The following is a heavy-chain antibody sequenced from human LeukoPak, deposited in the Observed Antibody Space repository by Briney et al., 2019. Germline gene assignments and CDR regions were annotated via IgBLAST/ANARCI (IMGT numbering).Heavy chain of an antibody. CDR1: GGSISTYY. V-gene: IGHV4-59*01. CDR2: IYYSGAT. J-gene: IGHJ4*02. D-gene: IGHD6-13*01. Sequence: SETLSLTCTVSGGSISTYYWNWIRQPPGKGLERIGYIYYSGATNYNPSLKSRVTISVDTSKNQFSLKLSSVTAADTAVYYCAGGVYIAAAQYGFWGQGTLVTVSS. CDR3: AGGVYIAAAQYGF.